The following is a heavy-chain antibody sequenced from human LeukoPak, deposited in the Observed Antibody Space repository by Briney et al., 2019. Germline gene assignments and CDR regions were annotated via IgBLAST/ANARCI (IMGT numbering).Heavy chain of an antibody. Sequence: SETPSLTCAVTGGSISSSNWWSWVRQPPGKGLEWIGEIYHSGSTNYNPSLKSRATISVDKSKNQFSLKLSSVTAADTAVYYCARWDRGIDYWGQGTLVTVSS. CDR3: ARWDRGIDY. J-gene: IGHJ4*02. CDR1: GGSISSSNW. D-gene: IGHD3-16*01. V-gene: IGHV4-4*02. CDR2: IYHSGST.